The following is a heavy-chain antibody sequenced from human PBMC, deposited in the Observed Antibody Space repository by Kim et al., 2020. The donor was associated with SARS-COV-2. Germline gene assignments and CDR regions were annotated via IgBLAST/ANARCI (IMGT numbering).Heavy chain of an antibody. Sequence: ASVKVSCKASGYTFTTYALYWVRQAPGQSLEWMGWINAGNGNTRYSQKFQGRVIITRDTSASTVYMELSSLRSEDTAVYYCAREGHSSGFLGFDNWGLGTLVTVSS. V-gene: IGHV1-3*01. CDR1: GYTFTTYA. CDR2: INAGNGNT. CDR3: AREGHSSGFLGFDN. D-gene: IGHD6-19*01. J-gene: IGHJ4*02.